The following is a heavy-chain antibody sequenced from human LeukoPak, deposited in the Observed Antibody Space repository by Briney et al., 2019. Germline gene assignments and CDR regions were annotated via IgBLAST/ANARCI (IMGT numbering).Heavy chain of an antibody. V-gene: IGHV3-11*04. CDR3: ARDKYSSGWSTFDS. CDR2: ISSSGSTI. D-gene: IGHD6-19*01. CDR1: GFTFSDYY. J-gene: IGHJ4*02. Sequence: GGSLRLSCAASGFTFSDYYMSWIRQAPGKGLEWVSYISSSGSTIYYADSVKGRFTISRDNSKNTLYLQMNSLRADDTAVYYCARDKYSSGWSTFDSWGQGTLVTVSS.